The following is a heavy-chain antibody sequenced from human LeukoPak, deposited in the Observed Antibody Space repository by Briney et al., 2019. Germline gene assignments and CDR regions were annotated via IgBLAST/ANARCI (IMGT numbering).Heavy chain of an antibody. CDR1: GGSISSSSYY. CDR2: IYYSGNT. Sequence: SETLSLTCTVSGGSISSSSYYWGWIRQPPGKGLELIGSIYYSGNTYYNPSLKSRVTLSVDTPKNQFSLNLSSVTAADTAVYYCARHGDGGPAEYFRHWGQGTLVTVSS. J-gene: IGHJ1*01. D-gene: IGHD4-23*01. V-gene: IGHV4-39*01. CDR3: ARHGDGGPAEYFRH.